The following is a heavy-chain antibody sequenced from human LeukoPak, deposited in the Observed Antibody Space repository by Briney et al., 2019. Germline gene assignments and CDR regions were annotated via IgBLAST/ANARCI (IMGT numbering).Heavy chain of an antibody. J-gene: IGHJ4*02. CDR2: IIPIFGTA. V-gene: IGHV1-69*13. Sequence: SVKVSCKASGGTCSSYAISWVRQAPRQGLEWMGRIIPIFGTANYAQKFQGRVTITADESTSTAYMELSSLRSEDTAVYYCASIHSGYSYGMYYFDYWGQGTLVTVSS. D-gene: IGHD5-18*01. CDR1: GGTCSSYA. CDR3: ASIHSGYSYGMYYFDY.